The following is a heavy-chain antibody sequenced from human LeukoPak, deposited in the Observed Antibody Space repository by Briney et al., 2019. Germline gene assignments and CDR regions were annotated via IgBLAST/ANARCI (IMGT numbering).Heavy chain of an antibody. D-gene: IGHD2-15*01. CDR2: INPNSGNT. V-gene: IGHV1-2*02. Sequence: ASVKVSCKASGYTFTAYYMHWVRQAPGQGLEWMGWINPNSGNTNYAQKFQGRVTMTRDTSITTAYMELSRLKSDDAAVYYCATVRDIVVGGGPYYFDYWGQGTLVTVSS. CDR1: GYTFTAYY. CDR3: ATVRDIVVGGGPYYFDY. J-gene: IGHJ4*02.